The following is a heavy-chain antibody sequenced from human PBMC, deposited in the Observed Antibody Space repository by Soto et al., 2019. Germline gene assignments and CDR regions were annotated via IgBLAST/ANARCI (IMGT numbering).Heavy chain of an antibody. D-gene: IGHD3-22*01. V-gene: IGHV4-59*13. CDR1: GCSISVDY. CDR2: IYYSGST. J-gene: IGHJ6*02. Sequence: SETLCLTCTVSGCSISVDYWSWIRQPRGKGLEWIGYIYYSGSTNYNPSLKSRVTISVDTSKNQFSLKLSSVTAADTAVYYCARESGTMIVVGPRSYGMDVWGQGTTVTVSS. CDR3: ARESGTMIVVGPRSYGMDV.